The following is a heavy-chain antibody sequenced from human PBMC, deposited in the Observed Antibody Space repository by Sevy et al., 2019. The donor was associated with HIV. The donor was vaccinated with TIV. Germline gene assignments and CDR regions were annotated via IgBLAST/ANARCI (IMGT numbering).Heavy chain of an antibody. CDR3: ARGLPLRIAARRWFDP. CDR1: GGSFSGYY. Sequence: SETLSLTCAVYGGSFSGYYWSWIRQPPGKGLEWIGEINHSGGTNYNPSLKSRVTISVDTSKNQFSLKLSSVTAADTAVYYCARGLPLRIAARRWFDPWGQRTLVTVSS. V-gene: IGHV4-34*01. CDR2: INHSGGT. J-gene: IGHJ5*02. D-gene: IGHD6-6*01.